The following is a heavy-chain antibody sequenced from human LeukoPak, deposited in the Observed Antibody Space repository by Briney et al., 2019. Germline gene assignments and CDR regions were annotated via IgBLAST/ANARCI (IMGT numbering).Heavy chain of an antibody. CDR3: ARELWAVPRSETGDYYGMDV. D-gene: IGHD2-21*01. Sequence: SETLSLTCAVSGVSISSSEWWIWVRQPPGQGLEWIGEIHRDGRTRYNPSLKSRVTMSMDYSKNQFSLSVTSVTAADTAVYYCARELWAVPRSETGDYYGMDVWGQGTTVTVSS. J-gene: IGHJ6*02. CDR2: IHRDGRT. CDR1: GVSISSSEW. V-gene: IGHV4-4*02.